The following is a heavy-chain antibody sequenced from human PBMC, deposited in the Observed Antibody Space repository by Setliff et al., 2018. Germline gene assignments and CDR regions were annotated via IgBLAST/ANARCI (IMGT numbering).Heavy chain of an antibody. CDR1: GGSVSPYF. D-gene: IGHD3-16*01. J-gene: IGHJ4*02. V-gene: IGHV4-59*02. CDR2: IYHNGNT. CDR3: ARDYGPNDY. Sequence: SETLSLTCTVSGGSVSPYFWSWIRQPPGKGLQWIGYIYHNGNTNFNPSLKSRVNMSIDTSKNQFALNLKSVTAADTAVYFCARDYGPNDYWGQGSLVTVSS.